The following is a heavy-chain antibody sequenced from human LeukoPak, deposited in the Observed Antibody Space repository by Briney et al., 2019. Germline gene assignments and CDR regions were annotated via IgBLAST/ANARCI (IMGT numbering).Heavy chain of an antibody. D-gene: IGHD6-19*01. J-gene: IGHJ5*02. V-gene: IGHV4-59*08. CDR1: GGSISSYY. CDR2: IYYSGST. CDR3: ARPQTAGAWFDP. Sequence: SETLSLTCTVSGGSISSYYWSWIRQPQGKGLEWIGYIYYSGSTNYNPSLKSRVTISVDTSKNQFSLKLSSVTAADTAVYYCARPQTAGAWFDPWGQGTLVTVSS.